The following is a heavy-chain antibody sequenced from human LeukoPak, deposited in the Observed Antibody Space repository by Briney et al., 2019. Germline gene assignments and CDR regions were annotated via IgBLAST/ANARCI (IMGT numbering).Heavy chain of an antibody. V-gene: IGHV1-69*06. CDR3: AREIYCASTSCYYFDY. CDR1: GGTFSSYA. J-gene: IGHJ4*02. CDR2: IIPIFGTA. Sequence: GASVKVSCKASGGTFSSYAISWVRQAPGQGLEWMGGIIPIFGTANYAQKFQGRVTITADKSTSTAYMELSSLRSEDTAVYYCAREIYCASTSCYYFDYWGQGTLVTVSS. D-gene: IGHD2-2*01.